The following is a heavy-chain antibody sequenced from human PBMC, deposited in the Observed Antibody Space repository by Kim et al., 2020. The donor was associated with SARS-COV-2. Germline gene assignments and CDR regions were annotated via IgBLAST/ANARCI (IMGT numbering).Heavy chain of an antibody. V-gene: IGHV3-30*04. Sequence: GGSLRLSCAASGFTFSSYAMHWVRQAPGKGLEWVAVISYDGSNKYYADSVKGRFTISRDNSKNTLYLQMNSLRAEDTAVYYCARWLEELDAFDIWGQGTMVTVSS. CDR3: ARWLEELDAFDI. CDR2: ISYDGSNK. D-gene: IGHD3-22*01. J-gene: IGHJ3*02. CDR1: GFTFSSYA.